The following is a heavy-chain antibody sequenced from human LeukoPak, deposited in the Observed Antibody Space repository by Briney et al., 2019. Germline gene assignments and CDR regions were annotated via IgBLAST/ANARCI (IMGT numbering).Heavy chain of an antibody. CDR2: ISWNSGSI. D-gene: IGHD3-22*01. CDR1: GFTFDDYA. V-gene: IGHV3-9*01. CDR3: AKDIIVVGTGGMDV. Sequence: GGSLRLSCAASGFTFDDYAMHWVRQAPGKGLEWVSGISWNSGSIGYADSVKGRSTISRDNAKNSLYLQMNSLRAEDTALYYCAKDIIVVGTGGMDVWGQGTTVTVSS. J-gene: IGHJ6*02.